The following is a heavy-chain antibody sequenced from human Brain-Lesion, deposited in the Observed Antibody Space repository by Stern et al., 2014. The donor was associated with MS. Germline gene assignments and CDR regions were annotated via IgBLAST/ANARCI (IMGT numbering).Heavy chain of an antibody. D-gene: IGHD1-26*01. Sequence: QVQLVQSGAEVKKPGASVKISCKASGYTFTNYYLHWVRQAPGQGLEWLGIINPRGGSPPYAQTFQGRVTMTTDTSTSTFHMELSSLRSDDTAVYYCAREGPVGATRRNDNYLDYWGQGTQVTVSS. CDR1: GYTFTNYY. CDR3: AREGPVGATRRNDNYLDY. CDR2: INPRGGSP. J-gene: IGHJ4*02. V-gene: IGHV1-46*01.